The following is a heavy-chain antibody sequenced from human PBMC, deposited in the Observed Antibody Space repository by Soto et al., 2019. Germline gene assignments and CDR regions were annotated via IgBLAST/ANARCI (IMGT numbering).Heavy chain of an antibody. V-gene: IGHV1-18*01. CDR3: ARASSPGLFDP. Sequence: QVQLVQSGAEVKKPGASVKVSCKASGYTFTRYAICWVRQGAGQGLERMGWISANHGHTKYAQNFQGRVTRTTDTSTSTAYMELRSLRPDETAVCYCARASSPGLFDPWGQGTLVTVSS. D-gene: IGHD6-6*01. CDR2: ISANHGHT. J-gene: IGHJ5*02. CDR1: GYTFTRYA.